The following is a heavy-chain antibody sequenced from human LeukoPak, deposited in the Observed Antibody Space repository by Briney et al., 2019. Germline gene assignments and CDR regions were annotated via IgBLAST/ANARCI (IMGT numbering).Heavy chain of an antibody. D-gene: IGHD6-19*01. CDR2: IYYSGST. CDR1: GGSISSYY. J-gene: IGHJ4*02. CDR3: ARAPRIGAVAGDFDY. V-gene: IGHV4-59*01. Sequence: NPSETLSLTCTVSGGSISSYYWSWIRQPPGKGLEWIGYIYYSGSTNYNPSLKSRVTISVDTSKNQFSLKLSSVTAADTAVYYCARAPRIGAVAGDFDYWGQGTLVTVSS.